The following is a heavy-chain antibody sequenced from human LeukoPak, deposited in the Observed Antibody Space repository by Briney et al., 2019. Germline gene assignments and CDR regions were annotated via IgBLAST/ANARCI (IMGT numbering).Heavy chain of an antibody. CDR2: LNPNSGDT. CDR3: AGEYCSGDNCRQGFDY. V-gene: IGHV1-2*02. J-gene: IGHJ4*02. D-gene: IGHD2-15*01. Sequence: ASVKVSCKASGYTFTDYYMHWLRQAPGQGLEWMGWLNPNSGDTNHAQILQGRVTLTRDTSISTAYMELSSLRSDDSAVYYCAGEYCSGDNCRQGFDYWGQGTLVTVSS. CDR1: GYTFTDYY.